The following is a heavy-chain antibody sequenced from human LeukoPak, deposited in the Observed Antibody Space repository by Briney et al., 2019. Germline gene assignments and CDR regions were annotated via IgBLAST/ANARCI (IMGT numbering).Heavy chain of an antibody. V-gene: IGHV3-7*01. CDR3: ARAVVLPYYYYYMDV. J-gene: IGHJ6*03. CDR1: GFTFSSYG. CDR2: IKQDGSEK. D-gene: IGHD2-15*01. Sequence: GGSLRLSCAASGFTFSSYGMHWVRQAPGKGLEWVANIKQDGSEKYYVDSVKGRFTISRDNAKNSLYLQMNSLRAEDTAVYYCARAVVLPYYYYYMDVWGKGTTVTVSS.